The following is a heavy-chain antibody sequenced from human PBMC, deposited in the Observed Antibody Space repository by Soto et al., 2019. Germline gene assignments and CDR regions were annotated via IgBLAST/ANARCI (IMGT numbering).Heavy chain of an antibody. Sequence: QVQLVQSGVEVKKPGSSVKVSCKAAGGSFSIYTVFWVRQAPGQGLEWMGRIIPMFDIANYAQNFQGRVTFNADNFTDTVSMELLNLRSDDTAVYYCTLGRWSADVFDIWGQGTLVTVSS. J-gene: IGHJ3*02. CDR1: GGSFSIYT. V-gene: IGHV1-69*02. CDR3: TLGRWSADVFDI. D-gene: IGHD2-2*01. CDR2: IIPMFDIA.